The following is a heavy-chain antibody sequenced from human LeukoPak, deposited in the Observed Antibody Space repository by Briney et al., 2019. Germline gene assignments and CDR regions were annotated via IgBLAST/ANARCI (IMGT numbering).Heavy chain of an antibody. Sequence: GGSLRLFCAASGFTFSRYDMHWVRQAPGKGLEWVADISCDGSNKYYADSVKARFTISRDNSNNTLHLQMNSLRAEDTAVYYCAKGLYYYDSSGCPPDYWGQGTLVTVSS. J-gene: IGHJ4*02. CDR1: GFTFSRYD. V-gene: IGHV3-30*18. CDR3: AKGLYYYDSSGCPPDY. CDR2: ISCDGSNK. D-gene: IGHD3-22*01.